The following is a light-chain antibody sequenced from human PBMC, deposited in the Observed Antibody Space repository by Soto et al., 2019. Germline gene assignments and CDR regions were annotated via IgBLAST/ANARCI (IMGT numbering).Light chain of an antibody. J-gene: IGKJ4*01. CDR2: DAS. CDR3: QQRANWLT. CDR1: QSVSSY. Sequence: EIVLTQSPATLSLSPGERATLSCRASQSVSSYLAWYQQKPVQAPRLLIYDASNRATGIPARFSGSWSGTDFTLTISRLEPDDFAVYYCQQRANWLTFGGGTKVEIK. V-gene: IGKV3-11*01.